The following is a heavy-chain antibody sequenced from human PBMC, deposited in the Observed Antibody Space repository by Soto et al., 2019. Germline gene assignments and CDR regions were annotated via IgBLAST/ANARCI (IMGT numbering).Heavy chain of an antibody. CDR2: IIPILGIA. D-gene: IGHD3-10*01. CDR1: GGTFSSYT. CDR3: ARDQKNYYGSGSYDLWAFDI. J-gene: IGHJ3*02. V-gene: IGHV1-69*04. Sequence: ASVKVSCKASGGTFSSYTISWVRQAPGQGLEWMGRIIPILGIANYAQKFQGRVTITADKSTSTAYMELSSLRSEDTAVYYCARDQKNYYGSGSYDLWAFDIWGQGTMVTVSS.